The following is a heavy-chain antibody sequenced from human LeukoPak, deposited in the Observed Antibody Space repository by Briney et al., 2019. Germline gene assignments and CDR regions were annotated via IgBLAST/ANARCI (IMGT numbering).Heavy chain of an antibody. CDR2: ITASSTST. Sequence: GGSLRLSCAASGFTFSTYTMSWVRQAPGKGLEWVSSITASSTSTYYADSVKGRFTISRDNAKNSLYLQMNSLRADDTAVYYCARSARLMKGVVEVTALDDWGQGTLVTVSS. V-gene: IGHV3-21*01. D-gene: IGHD3-3*01. CDR3: ARSARLMKGVVEVTALDD. CDR1: GFTFSTYT. J-gene: IGHJ4*02.